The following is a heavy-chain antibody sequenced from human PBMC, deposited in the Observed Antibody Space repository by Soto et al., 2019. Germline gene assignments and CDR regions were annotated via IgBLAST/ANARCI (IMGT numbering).Heavy chain of an antibody. CDR3: ARGGSSSWYDWFDP. Sequence: SETLSLTCTVSGGSISSGDYYWSWIRHPPGKGLEWIGYIYYSVSTCYNPSLKSRVTISVDTSKNQFSLKLSSVTAADTAVYYCARGGSSSWYDWFDPWGQGTMVTLSS. J-gene: IGHJ5*02. D-gene: IGHD6-13*01. V-gene: IGHV4-30-4*01. CDR1: GGSISSGDYY. CDR2: IYYSVST.